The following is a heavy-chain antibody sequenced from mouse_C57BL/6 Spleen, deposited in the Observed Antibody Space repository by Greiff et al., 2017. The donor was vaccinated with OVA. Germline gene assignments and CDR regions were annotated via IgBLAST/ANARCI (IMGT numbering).Heavy chain of an antibody. CDR2: IDPANGNT. Sequence: VQLQQSVAELVRPGASVKLSCTASGFNIKNTYMNWVKQRPEQGLEWIGRIDPANGNTKYAQKFQGKATITADTSSNAAYLQLSSLTSEDTAIYYCAMGAYDYFDYWGQGTTLTVSS. CDR3: AMGAYDYFDY. V-gene: IGHV14-3*01. J-gene: IGHJ2*01. D-gene: IGHD2-3*01. CDR1: GFNIKNTY.